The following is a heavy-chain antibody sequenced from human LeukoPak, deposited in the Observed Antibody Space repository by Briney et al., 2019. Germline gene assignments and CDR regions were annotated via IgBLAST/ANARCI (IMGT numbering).Heavy chain of an antibody. V-gene: IGHV3-64*01. CDR2: ISTNGGTT. Sequence: PGGSLRLSCVASGFTFSSHPMHWVRQAPGKGLESVSAISTNGGTTYYANTVRGRFIISRDNSHNTLYLQMGRPRTDDTAIYYCARESPSGSLDYWGQGTLVTVSS. CDR3: ARESPSGSLDY. J-gene: IGHJ4*02. D-gene: IGHD1-26*01. CDR1: GFTFSSHP.